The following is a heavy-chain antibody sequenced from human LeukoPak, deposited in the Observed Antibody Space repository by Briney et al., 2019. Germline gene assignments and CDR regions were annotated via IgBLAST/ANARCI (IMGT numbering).Heavy chain of an antibody. CDR1: GFTFSAYA. CDR2: IRGGGGSA. Sequence: PGGSLRLSCTASGFTFSAYAMMWVRQAPGKGPEWVSAIRGGGGSAFYADSVKGRFTISRDNSKYTLFLQMNSLRAEDTAVYYCARDPNGDYIGAFGMWGPGTMVTVSS. J-gene: IGHJ3*02. V-gene: IGHV3-23*01. CDR3: ARDPNGDYIGAFGM. D-gene: IGHD4-17*01.